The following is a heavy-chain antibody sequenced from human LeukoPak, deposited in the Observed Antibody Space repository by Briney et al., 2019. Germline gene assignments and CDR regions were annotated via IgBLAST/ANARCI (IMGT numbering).Heavy chain of an antibody. CDR3: ASVAGPAQSMDV. D-gene: IGHD6-19*01. Sequence: PSETLSLTCTVSGGSISSSTYYWGWIRQPPGKGLEWIGSIYYSGSAYYNPSLKSRVTISVDTSKNQFSLKLNSVTAADTAVYYCASVAGPAQSMDVWGQGTTVTVSS. CDR1: GGSISSSTYY. J-gene: IGHJ6*02. CDR2: IYYSGSA. V-gene: IGHV4-39*07.